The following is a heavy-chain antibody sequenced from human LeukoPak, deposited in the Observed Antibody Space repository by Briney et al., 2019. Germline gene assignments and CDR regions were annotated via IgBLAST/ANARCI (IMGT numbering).Heavy chain of an antibody. V-gene: IGHV3-30-3*01. Sequence: GGSLRLSCAASGFTFSSYAMHWVRQAPGKGLEWVAVISYDGSNKYYADSVKGRFTISRDNSKNSLYLQMNSLRAEDTALYYCAKADSGSYAFDYWGQGTLVTVSS. CDR3: AKADSGSYAFDY. D-gene: IGHD1-26*01. J-gene: IGHJ4*02. CDR2: ISYDGSNK. CDR1: GFTFSSYA.